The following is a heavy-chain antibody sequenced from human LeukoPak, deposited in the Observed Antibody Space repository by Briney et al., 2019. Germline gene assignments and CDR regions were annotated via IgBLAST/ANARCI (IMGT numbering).Heavy chain of an antibody. J-gene: IGHJ3*02. Sequence: SETLSLTCTVSSASIISYYWTWVRQPPGKGLEWIGYIHYTGSTNYNPSFKSRLTMSVDTSTNQFSLRLNFVTAADTAVYYCARGLPGYSGGDDAFDIWGPGIQVIVSS. CDR2: IHYTGST. V-gene: IGHV4-59*01. CDR1: SASIISYY. D-gene: IGHD2-21*01. CDR3: ARGLPGYSGGDDAFDI.